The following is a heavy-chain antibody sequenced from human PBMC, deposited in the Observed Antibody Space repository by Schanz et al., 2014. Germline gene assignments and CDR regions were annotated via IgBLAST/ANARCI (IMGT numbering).Heavy chain of an antibody. CDR3: ARDTTWRLDL. CDR1: GGSIRSGTYY. Sequence: QVQLQESGPGLVKPSQTLSLTCTVSGGSIRSGTYYWSWIRQPAGKALEWVGRVFPNGITNYNPSRKRRAPISLDTPKNQFSLTLTSLTAADTAVYYCARDTTWRLDLWGRGTLVTVSS. CDR2: VFPNGIT. J-gene: IGHJ2*01. D-gene: IGHD1-1*01. V-gene: IGHV4-61*02.